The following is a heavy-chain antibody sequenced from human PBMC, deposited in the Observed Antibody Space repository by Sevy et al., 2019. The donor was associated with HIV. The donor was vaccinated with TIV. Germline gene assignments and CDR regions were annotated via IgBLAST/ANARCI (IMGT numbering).Heavy chain of an antibody. Sequence: ASVKVSCKVSGYTLTELSMHWVRQAPGKGLEWMGGFDPEDGETIYAQKFQGRVTMTEDTSTDTAYMEPSSLRSEDTAVYYCATGRTLITGTTFDYWGQGTLVTVSS. D-gene: IGHD1-7*01. J-gene: IGHJ4*02. CDR2: FDPEDGET. CDR1: GYTLTELS. CDR3: ATGRTLITGTTFDY. V-gene: IGHV1-24*01.